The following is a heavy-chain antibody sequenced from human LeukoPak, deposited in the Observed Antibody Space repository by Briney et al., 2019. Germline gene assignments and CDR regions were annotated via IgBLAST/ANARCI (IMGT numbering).Heavy chain of an antibody. CDR2: IYYSGST. V-gene: IGHV4-39*01. CDR1: GVSISTYS. D-gene: IGHD6-25*01. Sequence: PSETLSLTCTVSGVSISTYSWGWIRQPPGKGLEWIGSIYYSGSTYYNPSLKSRVTISVDTSKNQFSLKLSSVTAADTAVYYCARPYSSVGNWFDPWGQGTLVTVSS. CDR3: ARPYSSVGNWFDP. J-gene: IGHJ5*02.